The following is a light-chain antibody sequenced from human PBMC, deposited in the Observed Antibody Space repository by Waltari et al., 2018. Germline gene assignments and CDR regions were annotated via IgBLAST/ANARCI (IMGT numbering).Light chain of an antibody. Sequence: QSALTQPASVSASPGQSITNPCSCVGSSIGASDPAPWQQHHPGKAPQVIIYDVTNRPSGVSDRFSASKSANTASLTISRLQPEDEADYYCSSQTLDGLVLFGGGTRLTVL. J-gene: IGLJ2*01. CDR1: GSSIGASDP. V-gene: IGLV2-14*03. CDR3: SSQTLDGLVL. CDR2: DVT.